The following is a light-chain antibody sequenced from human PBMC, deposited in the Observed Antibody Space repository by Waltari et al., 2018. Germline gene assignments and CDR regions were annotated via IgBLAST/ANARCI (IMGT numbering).Light chain of an antibody. CDR2: GAS. J-gene: IGKJ1*01. V-gene: IGKV3-20*01. CDR3: QHYVRLPAT. Sequence: EIVLTQSPASLSSSPGERVTLSCTASPSVSRALAWYQQKPGQAPRLLIFGASNGATGIPDRFSGSGSETEFSRIISRREPEDFAVYYCQHYVRLPATFGRGTKVEIK. CDR1: PSVSRA.